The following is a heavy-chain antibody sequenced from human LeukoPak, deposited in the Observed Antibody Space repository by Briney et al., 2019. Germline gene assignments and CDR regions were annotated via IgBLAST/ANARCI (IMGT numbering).Heavy chain of an antibody. D-gene: IGHD5-24*01. CDR3: ARCRGWTANWFDP. CDR2: IYPGDSDT. Sequence: GESLKISFKGSGYSFTTYWIGWVRQMPGKGLECMGIIYPGDSDTRYSPSFQGQVTISADKSISTPYLQWSSLKASDTAMYYCARCRGWTANWFDPWGQGTLVTVSS. V-gene: IGHV5-51*01. CDR1: GYSFTTYW. J-gene: IGHJ5*02.